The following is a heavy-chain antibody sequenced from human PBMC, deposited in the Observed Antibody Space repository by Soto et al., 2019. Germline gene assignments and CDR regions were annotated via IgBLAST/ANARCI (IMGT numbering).Heavy chain of an antibody. CDR1: GGTFSSYA. Sequence: SVKVSCKASGGTFSSYAISWVRQAPGQGLEWMGGIIPIFGTANYAQKFQGRVTITADESTSTAYMELSSLRSEDTAVYYCARPLLRFLEWPTSAYGMDVWGQGTTVTVS. V-gene: IGHV1-69*13. CDR2: IIPIFGTA. CDR3: ARPLLRFLEWPTSAYGMDV. J-gene: IGHJ6*02. D-gene: IGHD3-3*01.